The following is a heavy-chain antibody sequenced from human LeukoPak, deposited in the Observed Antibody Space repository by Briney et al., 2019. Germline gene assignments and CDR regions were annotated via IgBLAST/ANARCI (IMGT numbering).Heavy chain of an antibody. Sequence: ASVKVSCKASGCTFTSYYMHLVRQAPGQGLEWMGIINPSGGSTSYAQKFQGRVTMTRDTSTSTVYMELSSLRSEDTAVYYCARARGDFWSGYYIHYYGMDVWGQGTTVTVSS. CDR3: ARARGDFWSGYYIHYYGMDV. J-gene: IGHJ6*02. V-gene: IGHV1-46*01. CDR1: GCTFTSYY. D-gene: IGHD3-3*01. CDR2: INPSGGST.